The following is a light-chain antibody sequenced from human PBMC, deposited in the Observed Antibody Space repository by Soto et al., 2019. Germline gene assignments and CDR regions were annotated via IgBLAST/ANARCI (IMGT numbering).Light chain of an antibody. CDR1: AIGSKT. CDR2: DDS. V-gene: IGLV3-21*02. CDR3: QVWDSTSDLLYV. Sequence: SYELTQPPSVSVAPGQTARITCGGNAIGSKTVHWYQQKPGQAPVMVVYDDSARPSGIPERFSGSNSGNTATLTISRVEAGDEADFYCQVWDSTSDLLYVFGTGTKVTVL. J-gene: IGLJ1*01.